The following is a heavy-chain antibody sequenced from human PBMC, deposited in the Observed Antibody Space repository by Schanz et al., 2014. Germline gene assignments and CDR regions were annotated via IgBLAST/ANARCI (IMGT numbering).Heavy chain of an antibody. D-gene: IGHD1-1*01. V-gene: IGHV3-33*01. CDR1: GFTFSSYG. CDR2: IWNNGVTK. CDR3: ARGTDWNLHY. Sequence: QEQLVESGGGVVQPGRSLRLSCAASGFTFSSYGIHWFRQPAGKGLEWVAVIWNNGVTKYYADSVRGRFTISRDNSKNTLYLQMNSLRAGDTAVYYCARGTDWNLHYWGQGALVTVSS. J-gene: IGHJ4*02.